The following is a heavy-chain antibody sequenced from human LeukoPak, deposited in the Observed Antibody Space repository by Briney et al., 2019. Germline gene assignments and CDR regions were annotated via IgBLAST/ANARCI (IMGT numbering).Heavy chain of an antibody. CDR1: GFSIASDYY. Sequence: SETLSLTCAVSGFSIASDYYWDCIRQPPGKGLEWIGTIYHSGSTYYNQSLKSRVTISIDTSKNKFSLKLSSVTAADTAVYYCARHSQWGVIPWAFDIWGQGTMVTVSS. J-gene: IGHJ3*02. D-gene: IGHD3-16*02. CDR3: ARHSQWGVIPWAFDI. CDR2: IYHSGST. V-gene: IGHV4-38-2*01.